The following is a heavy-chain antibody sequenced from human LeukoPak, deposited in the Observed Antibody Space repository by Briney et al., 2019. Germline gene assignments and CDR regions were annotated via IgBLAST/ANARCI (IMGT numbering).Heavy chain of an antibody. Sequence: PGGSLRPSCAASGFTFSSYAMSWVRQAPGKGLEWVSAISGSGGSTYYADSVKGRFTISRDNSKNTLYLQMNSLRAEDTAVYYCAKGKGVVGATIDYWGQGTLVTVSS. J-gene: IGHJ4*02. CDR3: AKGKGVVGATIDY. CDR1: GFTFSSYA. V-gene: IGHV3-23*01. CDR2: ISGSGGST. D-gene: IGHD1-26*01.